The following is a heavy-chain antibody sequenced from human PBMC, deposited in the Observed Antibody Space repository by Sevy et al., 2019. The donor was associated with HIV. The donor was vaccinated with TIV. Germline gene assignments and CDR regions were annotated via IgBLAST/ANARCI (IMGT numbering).Heavy chain of an antibody. V-gene: IGHV3-9*01. CDR2: VSWNSRNI. D-gene: IGHD2-21*02. J-gene: IGHJ6*02. CDR3: DKAINLGCDGFNCYSYYYYVYGLDV. CDR1: GFPFNDHA. Sequence: GGSLRLSCAASGFPFNDHAMHWVRQVPGKGLEWVSGVSWNSRNIGYADSVKGLFTISRDNARHFLYLEMNSLRPEDTDLYYCDKAINLGCDGFNCYSYYYYVYGLDVWGQGTTVTVSS.